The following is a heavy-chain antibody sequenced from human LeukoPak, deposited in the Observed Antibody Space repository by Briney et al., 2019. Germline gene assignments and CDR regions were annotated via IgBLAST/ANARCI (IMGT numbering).Heavy chain of an antibody. CDR3: AKGGYFASGTYYNYYFDY. J-gene: IGHJ4*02. V-gene: IGHV3-23*01. Sequence: GGPLRLPCAASGSTFRRYTLNWVRQAPGKGLERASAISGGGGSTYYADSVKGRFTISRDNSKNTLYLQMNSLRAEDTAVYYCAKGGYFASGTYYNYYFDYWGQGTLVTVSS. CDR2: ISGGGGST. CDR1: GSTFRRYT. D-gene: IGHD3-10*01.